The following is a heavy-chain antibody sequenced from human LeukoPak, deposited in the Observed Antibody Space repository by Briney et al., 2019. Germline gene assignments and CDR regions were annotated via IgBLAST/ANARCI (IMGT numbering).Heavy chain of an antibody. V-gene: IGHV4-61*02. D-gene: IGHD6-6*01. Sequence: KTSETLSLTCSVSGGFISSPFYYWSWIRQPAGKGVEWIGRIDPSGNTKFSSSLKSRVAISIDTSKNQFSLKLKSVTAADTAVYYCARDRGSHSSSTYYYYYYMDVWGKGTTVTVSS. CDR1: GGFISSPFYY. CDR3: ARDRGSHSSSTYYYYYYMDV. J-gene: IGHJ6*03. CDR2: IDPSGNT.